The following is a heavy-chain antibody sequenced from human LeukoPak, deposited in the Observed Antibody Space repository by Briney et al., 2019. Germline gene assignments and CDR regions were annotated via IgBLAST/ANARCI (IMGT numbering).Heavy chain of an antibody. D-gene: IGHD6-19*01. CDR3: ARDGDSSGWYALFPM. CDR1: GYTFTGYY. V-gene: IGHV1-2*02. J-gene: IGHJ4*02. Sequence: ASVKVSCKASGYTFTGYYLHWVRQAPGQGLEWMGWINPNSGGTNYAQKFQGRVTMTRDTSISTAYMELSRLTSDDTAVYYCARDGDSSGWYALFPMWGQGTLVTVSS. CDR2: INPNSGGT.